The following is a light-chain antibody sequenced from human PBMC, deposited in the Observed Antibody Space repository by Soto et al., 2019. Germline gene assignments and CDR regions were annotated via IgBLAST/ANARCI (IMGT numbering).Light chain of an antibody. CDR2: GAS. Sequence: EIVMTQSPATLSVSPGARATLSCRASQSVTSNLAWYQQRHGQPPRHLIYGASTSATGITARFRGSGSGTEFTLTISSLQSEDFAVYYCQQYNNWPLTFGGGTKV. CDR1: QSVTSN. V-gene: IGKV3-15*01. J-gene: IGKJ4*01. CDR3: QQYNNWPLT.